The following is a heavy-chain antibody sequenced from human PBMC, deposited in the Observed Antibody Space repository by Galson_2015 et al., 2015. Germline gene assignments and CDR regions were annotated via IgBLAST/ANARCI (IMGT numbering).Heavy chain of an antibody. J-gene: IGHJ4*02. Sequence: QSGAEVKKPGESLKISCKGSGYSFTSYWIGWVRQMPGKGLEWMGLIYPGDSDTRYSPSFQGQVTISADKSISTAYLQWRSLKASDTAMYYCARQGAYNSGWFGVDYWGQGTLLTVSS. CDR3: ARQGAYNSGWFGVDY. CDR2: IYPGDSDT. CDR1: GYSFTSYW. D-gene: IGHD3-10*01. V-gene: IGHV5-51*01.